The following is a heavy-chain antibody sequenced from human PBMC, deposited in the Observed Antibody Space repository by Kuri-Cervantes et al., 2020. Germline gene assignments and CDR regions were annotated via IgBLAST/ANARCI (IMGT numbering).Heavy chain of an antibody. CDR3: ARDLLKWSLLNDYYYYYGMDV. Sequence: ASVKVSCKASGYTFTSYDINWVRQATGQGLEWMGWMNPNSGNTGYAQKFQGRVTMTRNTSTSTVYMELSSLRSEDTAVYYCARDLLKWSLLNDYYYYYGMDVWGQGTTVTVSS. CDR1: GYTFTSYD. CDR2: MNPNSGNT. J-gene: IGHJ6*02. V-gene: IGHV1-8*01. D-gene: IGHD1-26*01.